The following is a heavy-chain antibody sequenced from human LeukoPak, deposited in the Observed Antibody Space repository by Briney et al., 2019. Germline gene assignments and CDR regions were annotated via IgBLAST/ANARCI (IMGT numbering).Heavy chain of an antibody. CDR2: ISNSGSII. Sequence: GGSLRLSCAASRFTFSSHEMNWVRQAPGKGLEWVSYISNSGSIIYYADSVKGRFTISRDNAKNSLYLQMNSLRAEDTAVYYCAREKLVEDAFDTWGQGTKVTVSS. CDR3: AREKLVEDAFDT. CDR1: RFTFSSHE. D-gene: IGHD2-8*02. V-gene: IGHV3-48*03. J-gene: IGHJ3*02.